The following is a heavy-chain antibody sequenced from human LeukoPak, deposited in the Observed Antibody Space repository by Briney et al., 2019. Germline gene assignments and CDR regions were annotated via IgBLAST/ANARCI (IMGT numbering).Heavy chain of an antibody. V-gene: IGHV1-46*01. D-gene: IGHD5-24*01. CDR2: INPSGGSA. Sequence: ASVKVSCKASGCTFSSYAISWVRQAPGQGLEWMGTINPSGGSATYIRKFQGRVTMTRDTSTSTVYMELSSLRSEDTAVYYCARERWLQLRNYDYWGQGTLVTVSS. CDR3: ARERWLQLRNYDY. CDR1: GCTFSSYA. J-gene: IGHJ4*02.